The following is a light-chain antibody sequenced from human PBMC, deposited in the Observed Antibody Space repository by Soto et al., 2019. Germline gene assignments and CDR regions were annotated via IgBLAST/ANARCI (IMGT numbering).Light chain of an antibody. CDR2: PAS. CDR1: QSISSY. V-gene: IGKV1-39*01. Sequence: DIQMTQSPSSLSASVGDRVTITCRASQSISSYLNWYQQKPGKAPKLLIYPASSLQSGVPSRFNGSGSGTDFTLTISSLQPEDFATYYCQQSYSTPPTFGQGTKLEIK. CDR3: QQSYSTPPT. J-gene: IGKJ2*01.